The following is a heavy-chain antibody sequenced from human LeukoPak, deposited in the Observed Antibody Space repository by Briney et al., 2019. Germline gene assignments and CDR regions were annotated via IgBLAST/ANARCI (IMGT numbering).Heavy chain of an antibody. J-gene: IGHJ4*02. Sequence: PSETLSLTCAVYSGSFSGYYWSWIRRPPGKGLEWIGEINDSGNTNYNPSLKSRLTISVDTSKNQFSLKLTSVTAADTAVYYCARHDILRYLDYWGQGTLVTVSS. CDR1: SGSFSGYY. CDR3: ARHDILRYLDY. D-gene: IGHD3-9*01. CDR2: INDSGNT. V-gene: IGHV4-34*01.